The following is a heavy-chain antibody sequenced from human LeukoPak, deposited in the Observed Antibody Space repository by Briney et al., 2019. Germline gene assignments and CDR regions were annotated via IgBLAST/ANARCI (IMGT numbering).Heavy chain of an antibody. Sequence: PSETLSLTCTVSGGSISSYYWSWIRQPPGEGLEWIGYIYTSGSTNYNPSLKSRVTISVDTSKNQFSLKLSSVTAADTAVYYCARHPRGAARPGYYYYMDVWGKGTTVTVSS. J-gene: IGHJ6*03. D-gene: IGHD6-6*01. V-gene: IGHV4-4*09. CDR3: ARHPRGAARPGYYYYMDV. CDR2: IYTSGST. CDR1: GGSISSYY.